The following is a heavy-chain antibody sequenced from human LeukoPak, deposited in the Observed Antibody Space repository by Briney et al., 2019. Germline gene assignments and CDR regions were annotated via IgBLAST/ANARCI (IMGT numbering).Heavy chain of an antibody. D-gene: IGHD3-3*01. CDR3: VKRAMAGVLERRTYYFDY. Sequence: GGSLRLSCAASGFTFSNSAMTWIRQLPGKGLEWVSTISNAGSGTYYADFVKGRFTISRDNSKSTLFLQMNSLRAEDTALYYCVKRAMAGVLERRTYYFDYWGQGSLVTVSP. J-gene: IGHJ4*02. CDR2: ISNAGSGT. V-gene: IGHV3-23*01. CDR1: GFTFSNSA.